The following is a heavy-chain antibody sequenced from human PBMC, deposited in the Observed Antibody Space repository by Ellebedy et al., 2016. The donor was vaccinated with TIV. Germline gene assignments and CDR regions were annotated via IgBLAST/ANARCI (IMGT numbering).Heavy chain of an antibody. CDR3: AITGNTGGLPDY. J-gene: IGHJ4*02. CDR1: GYTLTDLS. Sequence: ASVKVSCKVSGYTLTDLSMHWVRQAPGKGLEWMGGFDPEDGETIYAQKFQGRVTITADRSTTTAYMDLSSLRSEDTAMYFCAITGNTGGLPDYWGQGTLVTVSS. D-gene: IGHD1-14*01. V-gene: IGHV1-24*01. CDR2: FDPEDGET.